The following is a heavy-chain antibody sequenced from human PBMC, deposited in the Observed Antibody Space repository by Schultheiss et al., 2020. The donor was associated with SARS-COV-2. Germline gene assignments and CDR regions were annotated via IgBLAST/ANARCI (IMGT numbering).Heavy chain of an antibody. CDR1: GFTFSSYS. Sequence: GGSLRLSCAASGFTFSSYSMNWVRQAPGKGLEWVGRIKSKTDGGTTDYAAPVKGRFTISRDDSKNTLYLQMNSLRAEDTAVYYCARDEGKAAFDIWGQGTMVTVSS. CDR3: ARDEGKAAFDI. CDR2: IKSKTDGGTT. J-gene: IGHJ3*02. V-gene: IGHV3-15*01.